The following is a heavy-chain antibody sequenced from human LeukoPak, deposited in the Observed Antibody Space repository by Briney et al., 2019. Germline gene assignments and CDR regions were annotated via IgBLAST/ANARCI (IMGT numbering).Heavy chain of an antibody. J-gene: IGHJ5*02. CDR1: GYTFTGYY. Sequence: ASVKVSCKAFGYTFTGYYMHWVRQAPGQGLEWMGWINPNSGGTNYAQKFQGSVTMTRDTSISTAYMELSRLRSDDTAVYYCARDQSSSWYVVLDPWGQGTLVTVSS. D-gene: IGHD6-13*01. CDR2: INPNSGGT. CDR3: ARDQSSSWYVVLDP. V-gene: IGHV1-2*02.